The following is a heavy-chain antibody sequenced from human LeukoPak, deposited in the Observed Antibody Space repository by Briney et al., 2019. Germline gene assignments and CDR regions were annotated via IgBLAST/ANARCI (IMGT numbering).Heavy chain of an antibody. CDR3: ATWNSGRCSEIHY. D-gene: IGHD1-26*01. CDR1: GDSVSSSSYY. Sequence: SETLSLTCTVSGDSVSSSSYYWGWIRQPPGKGLECIGTIFYVGDTYYNPSLESRVTISVDTSKNQFSLKLSSVTAADTAIYYCATWNSGRCSEIHYWGQGTLVTVSS. J-gene: IGHJ4*02. CDR2: IFYVGDT. V-gene: IGHV4-39*01.